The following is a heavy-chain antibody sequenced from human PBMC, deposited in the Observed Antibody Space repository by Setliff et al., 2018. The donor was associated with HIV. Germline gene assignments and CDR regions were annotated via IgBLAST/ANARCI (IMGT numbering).Heavy chain of an antibody. CDR3: ALPYCGGGNCWSSASLPPAGWFDP. D-gene: IGHD2-15*01. Sequence: ASVKVSCKASGYTFSDHAIHWVRQAPGQRPEWMGWIYPDSGETKYSEKIQGRVTITTDESTSTAYMELSSLRSEDTAVYYCALPYCGGGNCWSSASLPPAGWFDPWGQGTLVTVSS. J-gene: IGHJ5*02. CDR2: IYPDSGET. CDR1: GYTFSDHA. V-gene: IGHV1-3*01.